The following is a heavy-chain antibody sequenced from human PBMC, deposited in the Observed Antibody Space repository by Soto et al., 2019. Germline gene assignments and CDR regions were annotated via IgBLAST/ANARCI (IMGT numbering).Heavy chain of an antibody. Sequence: QVQLQESGPGLVKPSGTLSLTCAVSGDSITSDKWWSWIRQPPGKGLQWIGEIYHSGSTKYNPSLKSRVIISVDKPKNQFSLNLSSVTAADTAVYYCARGETQQQRDYWGQGTLVTVSS. CDR1: GDSITSDKW. J-gene: IGHJ4*02. CDR2: IYHSGST. CDR3: ARGETQQQRDY. D-gene: IGHD6-13*01. V-gene: IGHV4-4*02.